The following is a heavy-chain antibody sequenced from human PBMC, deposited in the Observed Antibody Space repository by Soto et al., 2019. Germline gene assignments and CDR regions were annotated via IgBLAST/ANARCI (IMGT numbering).Heavy chain of an antibody. Sequence: GGSLRLSCAASGFTVSNNYMTWVRQAPGKGLEWVSIMYSAGTKYYADSVKGRFTISRDNYKNILYLQMNSLRAEDTAVYYCTRDPRYCTRTDCSVAWGQGTLVTVSS. V-gene: IGHV3-66*01. J-gene: IGHJ4*02. D-gene: IGHD2-8*01. CDR2: MYSAGTK. CDR3: TRDPRYCTRTDCSVA. CDR1: GFTVSNNY.